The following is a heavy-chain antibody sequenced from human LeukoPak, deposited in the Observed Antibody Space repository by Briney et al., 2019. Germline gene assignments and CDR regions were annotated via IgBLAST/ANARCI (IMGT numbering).Heavy chain of an antibody. V-gene: IGHV1-69*04. D-gene: IGHD3-9*01. Sequence: GASVKVSCKASGGTFSSYAISWVRQAPGQGLEWMGRIIPILGIANYAQKFQGRVTITADKSTSTAYMELSSLRSEDTAVYYCARAGNTTLYDYWGQGTLVTVSS. CDR3: ARAGNTTLYDY. CDR1: GGTFSSYA. J-gene: IGHJ4*02. CDR2: IIPILGIA.